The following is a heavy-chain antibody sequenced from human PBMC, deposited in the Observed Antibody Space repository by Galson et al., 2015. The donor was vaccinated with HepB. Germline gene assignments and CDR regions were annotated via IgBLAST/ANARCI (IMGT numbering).Heavy chain of an antibody. CDR1: GFTFSSYA. D-gene: IGHD2-15*01. Sequence: SLRLSCAASGFTFSSYAMHWVRQAPGKGLEWVAVISYDGSNKYYADSVKGRFTISRDNSKNTLYLQMNSLRAEDTAVYYCARDLGCSGGSCKGDAFDIWGQGTMVTVSS. CDR3: ARDLGCSGGSCKGDAFDI. J-gene: IGHJ3*02. V-gene: IGHV3-30-3*01. CDR2: ISYDGSNK.